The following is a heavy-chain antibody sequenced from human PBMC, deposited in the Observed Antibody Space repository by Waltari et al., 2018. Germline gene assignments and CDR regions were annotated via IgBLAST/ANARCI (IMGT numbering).Heavy chain of an antibody. V-gene: IGHV4-39*07. D-gene: IGHD4-17*01. Sequence: QLQLQESGPGLVKPSETLSLTCTVSGGSISSSSYYWGWIRQPTGKGLEWSGSIYYSVSTYYNPSLKSRVTISVDTSKNQFSLKLSSVTAADTAVYYCARHSRFDYGDYGGAFDIWGQGTMVTVSS. CDR3: ARHSRFDYGDYGGAFDI. CDR1: GGSISSSSYY. CDR2: IYYSVST. J-gene: IGHJ3*02.